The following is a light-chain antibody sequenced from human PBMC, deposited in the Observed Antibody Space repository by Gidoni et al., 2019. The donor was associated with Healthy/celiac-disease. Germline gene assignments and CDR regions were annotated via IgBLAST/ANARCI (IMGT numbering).Light chain of an antibody. J-gene: IGLJ3*02. CDR2: EGS. CDR1: SSDVGSYNL. Sequence: QSALTQPASVSVSPGPSITISCTGTSSDVGSYNLVSWYQQHPGTAPKLMLYEGSKRPSGVSHRFSGSKSGNTASLTISVLQAEDEADYYCCSYAVSSTWVFGGGTKLPVL. V-gene: IGLV2-23*01. CDR3: CSYAVSSTWV.